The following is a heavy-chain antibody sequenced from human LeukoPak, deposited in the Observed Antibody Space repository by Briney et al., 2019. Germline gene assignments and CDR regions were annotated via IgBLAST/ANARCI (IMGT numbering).Heavy chain of an antibody. J-gene: IGHJ6*02. CDR3: ARGLPNYYGMDV. Sequence: GGSLRLSCAASGFTFSSYGMHWVRQAPGKGLEWVAVISNDGSNQYYGGSVKGQITISRDNAKNSLYLQMNSLRTEDTAVYYCARGLPNYYGMDVWGQGTTVTVSS. CDR1: GFTFSSYG. CDR2: ISNDGSNQ. V-gene: IGHV3-30*03.